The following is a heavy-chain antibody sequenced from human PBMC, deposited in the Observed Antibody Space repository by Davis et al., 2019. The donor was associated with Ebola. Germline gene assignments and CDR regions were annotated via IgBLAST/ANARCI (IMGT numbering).Heavy chain of an antibody. V-gene: IGHV1-18*01. CDR3: AREDIVVVVAATDYYYYGMDV. Sequence: SVTVSCQASGYTFTSYCISCVRQAPGQGLEWMGWISAYNRNTNYAQKLQGRVTMTTDTSTSTAYMELTSLSSDDTAVYYCAREDIVVVVAATDYYYYGMDVWGQGTTVTVSS. CDR2: ISAYNRNT. D-gene: IGHD2-15*01. CDR1: GYTFTSYC. J-gene: IGHJ6*02.